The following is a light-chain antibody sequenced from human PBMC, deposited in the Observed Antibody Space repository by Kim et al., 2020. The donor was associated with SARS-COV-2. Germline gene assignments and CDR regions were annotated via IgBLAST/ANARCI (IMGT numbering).Light chain of an antibody. CDR3: QQYGSTPYT. CDR1: QSVGSSL. Sequence: EIVLTQSPGTLSLSPGERATLSCRASQSVGSSLLAWYQQKPGQAPRLLIYEAFKRVAGIPDRFSGSGSGTDFTLTISRPEPEDFAMYYCQQYGSTPYTFGLGTKLEI. V-gene: IGKV3-20*01. J-gene: IGKJ2*01. CDR2: EAF.